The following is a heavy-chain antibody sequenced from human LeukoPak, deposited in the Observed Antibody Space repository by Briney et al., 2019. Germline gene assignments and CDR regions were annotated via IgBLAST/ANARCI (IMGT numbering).Heavy chain of an antibody. J-gene: IGHJ5*02. V-gene: IGHV3-23*01. CDR3: AKDGGVVPAAYPFDP. CDR2: ISGSGGST. D-gene: IGHD2-2*01. Sequence: GGSLRLSCAASGFTFSSYAMSWVRQAPGKGLEWVSAISGSGGSTYYADSVKGRFTISRGNSKNTLYLQMNSLRAEDTAVYYCAKDGGVVPAAYPFDPWGQGTLVTVSS. CDR1: GFTFSSYA.